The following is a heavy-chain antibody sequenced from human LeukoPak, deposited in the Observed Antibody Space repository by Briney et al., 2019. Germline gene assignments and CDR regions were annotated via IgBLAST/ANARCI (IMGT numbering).Heavy chain of an antibody. D-gene: IGHD2-15*01. J-gene: IGHJ4*02. CDR2: ISYSGST. V-gene: IGHV4-59*08. Sequence: SSETLSLTCSVSGGSISSYYWSWIRQPPGKGLEWIGYISYSGSTKYNPSLKSRVTISVDTSKNQFSLKVSSVTAADTAVYYCARLWSPMVEIDYWGQETLVTVSS. CDR1: GGSISSYY. CDR3: ARLWSPMVEIDY.